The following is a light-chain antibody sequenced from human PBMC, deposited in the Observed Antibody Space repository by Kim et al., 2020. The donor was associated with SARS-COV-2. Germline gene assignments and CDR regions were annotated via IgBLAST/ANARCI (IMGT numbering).Light chain of an antibody. J-gene: IGKJ4*01. CDR3: QQSHTAPSLT. CDR2: AAS. V-gene: IGKV1-39*01. CDR1: QSISNY. Sequence: DIQMTQSLSSLSASVGDRVTIACRASQSISNYLNWYQQKPGKAPNLLIYAASSLQGGVPSRFSGSGSGTDFTLTISSLQPEDFATYYCQQSHTAPSLTFGGGTKVDIK.